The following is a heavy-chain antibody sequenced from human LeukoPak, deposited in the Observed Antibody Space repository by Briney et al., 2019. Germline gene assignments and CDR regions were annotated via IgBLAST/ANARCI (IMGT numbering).Heavy chain of an antibody. V-gene: IGHV3-21*01. CDR2: ISSSSSYI. Sequence: GGSLRLSCAASGFTFSSYSMNWVRQAPGKGLEWVSSISSSSSYIYYADSVKGRFTISRDNAKNSLYPQMNSLRAEDTAVYYCARDGQRTYYYDSSGYYVDYWGQGTLVTVSS. J-gene: IGHJ4*02. D-gene: IGHD3-22*01. CDR1: GFTFSSYS. CDR3: ARDGQRTYYYDSSGYYVDY.